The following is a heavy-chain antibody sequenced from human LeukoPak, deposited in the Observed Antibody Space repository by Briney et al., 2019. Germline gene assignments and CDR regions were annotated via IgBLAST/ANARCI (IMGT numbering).Heavy chain of an antibody. CDR1: GYTFTDYY. CDR2: IHASGGGT. J-gene: IGHJ4*02. D-gene: IGHD5-18*01. Sequence: GASVKISCKASGYTFTDYYMYWVRQAPGQGPECMGVIHASGGGTTYAQKFQGRVTLTKDTATSTVYIELSSLRSDDTAVYYCARMAMDPAMVTNFFDLWGQGTLLIVSA. V-gene: IGHV1-46*01. CDR3: ARMAMDPAMVTNFFDL.